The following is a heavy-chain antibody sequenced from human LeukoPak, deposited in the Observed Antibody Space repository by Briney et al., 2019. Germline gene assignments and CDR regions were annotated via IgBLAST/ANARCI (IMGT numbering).Heavy chain of an antibody. CDR2: IYYSGST. V-gene: IGHV4-59*01. Sequence: PSETQLLSCTVSGGSISSYYWSWIRQPPGKGLEWIGYIYYSGSTNYNPSLKSRVTISVDTSKNQFSLKLTSVTAADTAVYYCASLYYGSGSFDYWGKRALVTVSS. D-gene: IGHD3-10*01. CDR3: ASLYYGSGSFDY. CDR1: GGSISSYY. J-gene: IGHJ4*02.